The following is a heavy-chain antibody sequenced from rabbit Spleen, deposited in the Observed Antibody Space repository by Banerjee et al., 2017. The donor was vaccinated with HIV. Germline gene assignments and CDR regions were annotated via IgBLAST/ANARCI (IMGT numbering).Heavy chain of an antibody. CDR3: ARAFYYTGSYAGVTYAYVGYFNL. D-gene: IGHD4-2*01. J-gene: IGHJ4*01. CDR2: IVTSNGGA. CDR1: GFSFSDRDV. Sequence: QEQLVESGGGLVQPEGSLTLTCKASGFSFSDRDVMCWVRQAPGKGLELIACIVTSNGGAYYANWAKGRFTISKTSSPTVTLQMTSLTAADTATYFCARAFYYTGSYAGVTYAYVGYFNLWGQGTLVTVS. V-gene: IGHV1S45*01.